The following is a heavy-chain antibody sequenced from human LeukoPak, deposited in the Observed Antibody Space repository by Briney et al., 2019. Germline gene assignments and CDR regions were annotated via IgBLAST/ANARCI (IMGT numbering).Heavy chain of an antibody. V-gene: IGHV4-38-2*02. CDR1: GYSINSGYY. CDR3: AGVEAKTGRPWVPFDY. J-gene: IGHJ4*02. D-gene: IGHD6-6*01. Sequence: PSETLSLTCTVSGYSINSGYYWVCIRQPPGKGLEWIGSIYRSGSTNYNPSLKSRVTISIDTSRSQFSLKLNSVTAADTAVYYCAGVEAKTGRPWVPFDYWGQGTLATVSS. CDR2: IYRSGST.